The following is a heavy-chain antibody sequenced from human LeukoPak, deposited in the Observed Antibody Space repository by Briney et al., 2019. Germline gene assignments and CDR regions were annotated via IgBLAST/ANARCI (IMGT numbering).Heavy chain of an antibody. CDR1: GYTFTGYY. V-gene: IGHV1-2*02. Sequence: ASVKVSCTASGYTFTGYYMHWVRQAPGQGLEWMGWINPNSGGTNYSQKFQGRVTMTRDTSISTAYMELSRLRSDDAAVYYCARDVAWDIVVVISQEYYFDYWGQGTLVTVSS. D-gene: IGHD2-2*01. CDR2: INPNSGGT. CDR3: ARDVAWDIVVVISQEYYFDY. J-gene: IGHJ4*02.